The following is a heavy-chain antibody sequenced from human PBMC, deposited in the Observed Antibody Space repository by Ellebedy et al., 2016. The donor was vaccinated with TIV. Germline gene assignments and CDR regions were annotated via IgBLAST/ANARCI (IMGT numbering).Heavy chain of an antibody. V-gene: IGHV3-30*03. CDR2: ISYDGSNK. D-gene: IGHD6-19*01. J-gene: IGHJ6*02. CDR3: ARVTSSGWYYYYGMDV. CDR1: GFTFSSYA. Sequence: GESLKISXAASGFTFSSYAMSWVRQAPGKGLEWVAVISYDGSNKYYADSVKGRFTISRDNSKNTLYLQMNSLRAEDTAVYYCARVTSSGWYYYYGMDVWGQGTTVTVSS.